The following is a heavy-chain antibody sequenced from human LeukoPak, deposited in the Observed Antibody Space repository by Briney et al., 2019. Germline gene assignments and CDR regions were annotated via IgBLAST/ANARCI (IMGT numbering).Heavy chain of an antibody. V-gene: IGHV3-21*01. Sequence: GGSLRLSCAASGFTFSSYSMNWVRQPPGKGLEGVSSISSSSSYIYYADSVKGRFTISRDNAKNSLYLQMNSLRAEDTAVYYCAREGGSPPGYYYYYMDVWGKGTTVTVSS. CDR1: GFTFSSYS. CDR2: ISSSSSYI. J-gene: IGHJ6*03. CDR3: AREGGSPPGYYYYYMDV.